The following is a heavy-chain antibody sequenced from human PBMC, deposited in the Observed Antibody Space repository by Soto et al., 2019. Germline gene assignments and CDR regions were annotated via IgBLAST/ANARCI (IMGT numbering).Heavy chain of an antibody. CDR3: AVTATSSYYYYRDV. CDR2: INHSGST. J-gene: IGHJ6*03. CDR1: GGSFSGYY. V-gene: IGHV4-34*01. Sequence: QVQLQQWGAGLLKPSKTLSLTCAVYGGSFSGYYWSWIRQPPGKGLEWIGEINHSGSTNYNPSLKSRVTISVDTSKNQVSLKLSSVTAADTAVYYCAVTATSSYYYYRDVWGKGTTVTVSS. D-gene: IGHD2-21*02.